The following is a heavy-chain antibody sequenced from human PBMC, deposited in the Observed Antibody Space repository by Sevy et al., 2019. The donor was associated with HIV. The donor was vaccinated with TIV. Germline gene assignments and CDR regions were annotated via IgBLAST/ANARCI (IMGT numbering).Heavy chain of an antibody. CDR2: ISGSGGST. J-gene: IGHJ3*02. D-gene: IGHD3-9*01. Sequence: GGSLRLSCAASGFTFSSYAMSWVRQAPGKGLEWVSAISGSGGSTYYADSVKGRFTISRDNSKNTLYLQMNSLRAEDTAVYYCANLFSSGYDILTGQDAFDIRGQGTMVTVSS. V-gene: IGHV3-23*01. CDR3: ANLFSSGYDILTGQDAFDI. CDR1: GFTFSSYA.